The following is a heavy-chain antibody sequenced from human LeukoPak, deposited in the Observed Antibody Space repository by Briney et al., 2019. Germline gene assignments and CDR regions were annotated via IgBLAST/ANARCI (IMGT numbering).Heavy chain of an antibody. CDR1: GDGFTRHT. CDR3: AREYDSRARFDS. V-gene: IGHV3-21*05. J-gene: IGHJ4*02. D-gene: IGHD6-13*01. Sequence: GGSLRLSCAGSGDGFTRHTMNWVRRAPGKGLEWISYIWSTGEYIYYADSVKGRFTISRDNARTSVYLQMNSLRVEDAAIYYCAREYDSRARFDSWGQGTLVTVSS. CDR2: IWSTGEYI.